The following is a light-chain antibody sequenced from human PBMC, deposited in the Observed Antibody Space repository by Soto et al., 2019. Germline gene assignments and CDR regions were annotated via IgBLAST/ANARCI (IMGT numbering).Light chain of an antibody. CDR2: KAS. V-gene: IGKV1-5*03. J-gene: IGKJ1*01. Sequence: DIQMTQSPSTLSASVGDKVTITCRASQSISSWLAWYQQKPGKAPKLLIYKASSLESGVPSRFSGSGSGTEFPLTISSLQAADFATYYCQQYNSYSRTFGQGTKVDIK. CDR1: QSISSW. CDR3: QQYNSYSRT.